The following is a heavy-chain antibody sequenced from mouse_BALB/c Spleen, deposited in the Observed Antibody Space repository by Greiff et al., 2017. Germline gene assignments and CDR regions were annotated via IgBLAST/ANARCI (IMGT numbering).Heavy chain of an antibody. CDR1: GYTFTSYW. J-gene: IGHJ4*01. CDR2: IYPGDGDT. V-gene: IGHV1-87*01. D-gene: IGHD2-10*02. Sequence: QVQLQQSGAELARPGASVKLSCKASGYTFTSYWMQWVKQRPGQGLEWIGAIYPGDGDTRYTQKFKGKATLTADKSSSTAYMQLSSLASEDSAVYYCAVYGNSYYYAMDYWGQGTSVTVSS. CDR3: AVYGNSYYYAMDY.